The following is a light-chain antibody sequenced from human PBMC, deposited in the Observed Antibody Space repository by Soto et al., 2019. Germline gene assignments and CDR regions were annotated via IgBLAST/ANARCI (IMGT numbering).Light chain of an antibody. J-gene: IGKJ4*01. Sequence: QSPPPKAASXGEGATXSYXANQSVRSSNLAWYQQKPGQSRRLLIYRASSRATGSPDRFSGSGSGTDFTLTVRRLEAEAYAKYYCQQYVTGPPGFGGGTKL. CDR3: QQYVTGPPG. V-gene: IGKV3-20*01. CDR2: RAS. CDR1: QSVRSSN.